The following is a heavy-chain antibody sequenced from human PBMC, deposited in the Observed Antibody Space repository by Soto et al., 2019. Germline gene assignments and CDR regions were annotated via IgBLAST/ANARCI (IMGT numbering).Heavy chain of an antibody. J-gene: IGHJ6*02. Sequence: SETLSLTCTVSGGSVSSGDYYWSWIRQPPGKGLEWIGYISDSGNTYYNPSLKSRVTISVDTSKNQFSLKLSSVTAADTAMYYCARDNTVTRRYYYYGMDVWGQGTTVTVSS. CDR1: GGSVSSGDYY. CDR3: ARDNTVTRRYYYYGMDV. D-gene: IGHD4-17*01. CDR2: ISDSGNT. V-gene: IGHV4-30-4*01.